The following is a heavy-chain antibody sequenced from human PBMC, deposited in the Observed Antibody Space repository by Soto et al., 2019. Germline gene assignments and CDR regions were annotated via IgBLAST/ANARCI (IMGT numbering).Heavy chain of an antibody. CDR3: ASPDYDYVWGSYHYYGMDV. V-gene: IGHV4-39*01. CDR2: IYYSGST. D-gene: IGHD3-16*02. J-gene: IGHJ6*02. Sequence: SETLSLTCTVSGGSISSCSYYWGWIRPPPGKGLEWIGSIYYSGSTYYNPSLKCLVTISVDTSKNQFSLKLSSGNAADTAVYYGASPDYDYVWGSYHYYGMDVWGQGTTVTVSS. CDR1: GGSISSCSYY.